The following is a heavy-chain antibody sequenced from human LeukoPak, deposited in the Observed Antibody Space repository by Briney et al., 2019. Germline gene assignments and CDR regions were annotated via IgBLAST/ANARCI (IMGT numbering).Heavy chain of an antibody. D-gene: IGHD3-9*01. CDR2: VNSDVSST. V-gene: IGHV3-74*01. CDR3: ARTYFAAFDY. CDR1: GFTFTSYW. J-gene: IGHJ4*02. Sequence: GGSRRLSCPASGFTFTSYWMHWVRQPPRKGLVWVSRVNSDVSSTSYADSVKGRFTISRDNAKNTLYLQMNSLRAEDTAVYYCARTYFAAFDYWGQGTLVTVSS.